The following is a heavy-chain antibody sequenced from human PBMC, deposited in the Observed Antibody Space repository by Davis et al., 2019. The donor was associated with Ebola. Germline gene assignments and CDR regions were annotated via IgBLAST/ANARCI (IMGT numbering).Heavy chain of an antibody. J-gene: IGHJ4*02. CDR2: INPSDGAT. Sequence: ASVKVSCKASGYTFISYYVNWVRQAPGQGLEWMGVINPSDGATSYTQKFQGRVTMVRDTSTSTVYMELSSLRSDDTAVYYCARGEDCTSASCSTYWGQGTLVTVSS. D-gene: IGHD2-2*01. V-gene: IGHV1-46*01. CDR1: GYTFISYY. CDR3: ARGEDCTSASCSTY.